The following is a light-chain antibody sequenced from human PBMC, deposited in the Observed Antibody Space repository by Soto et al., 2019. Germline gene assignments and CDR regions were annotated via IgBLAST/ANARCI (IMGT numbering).Light chain of an antibody. CDR3: QQRSNWPWT. Sequence: EFVLTQSPGTLSLSPGERATLSCRASQRISGYLGWYQQKPGQAPRLLIYDASNRATGIPVRFSGSGSGTDYTLTITNLEPEDFAIYYCQQRSNWPWTFGQGTKVDIK. V-gene: IGKV3-11*01. J-gene: IGKJ1*01. CDR1: QRISGY. CDR2: DAS.